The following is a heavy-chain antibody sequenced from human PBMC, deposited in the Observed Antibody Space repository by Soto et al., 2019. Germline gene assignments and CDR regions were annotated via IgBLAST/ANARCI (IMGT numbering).Heavy chain of an antibody. J-gene: IGHJ1*01. Sequence: QVQLVESGGGVVQPGRSLRLSCAASGFTFSSYAMHWVRQAPGKGLEWVAVISYDGSNKYYAESVKGRFTISRDNSKNTLYLQMNSLRAEDTAVYYCARDGIAAADSEYFQHWGQGTLVTVSS. V-gene: IGHV3-30-3*01. CDR1: GFTFSSYA. D-gene: IGHD6-13*01. CDR2: ISYDGSNK. CDR3: ARDGIAAADSEYFQH.